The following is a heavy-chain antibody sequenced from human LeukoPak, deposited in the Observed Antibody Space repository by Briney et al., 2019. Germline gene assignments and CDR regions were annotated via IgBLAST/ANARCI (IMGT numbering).Heavy chain of an antibody. D-gene: IGHD2-2*01. CDR3: ARMRGRYCSSNGCYVEY. J-gene: IGHJ4*02. V-gene: IGHV3-30*19. CDR1: GFTFSSYG. CDR2: ISHDGDYK. Sequence: GGSLRLSCAASGFTFSSYGMHWVRQAPGTGLEWVAVISHDGDYKYHADSVKGRFTISRDNSKNTLYLQMNSLRVEDTAVYYCARMRGRYCSSNGCYVEYWGQGALVTVSS.